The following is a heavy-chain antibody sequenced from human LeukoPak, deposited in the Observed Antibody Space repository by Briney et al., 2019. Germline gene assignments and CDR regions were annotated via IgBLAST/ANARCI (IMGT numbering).Heavy chain of an antibody. CDR3: ARVDVAARSSIDY. D-gene: IGHD6-6*01. Sequence: ASVKVSCKASGYTFTTYGITWVRQAPGQGLEWMGWINAYNGNTNYAQKLQGRVTMTTDTSTTTAYKELSRLRSDDTTAYDCARVDVAARSSIDYWVQRTLVTDSP. J-gene: IGHJ4*02. CDR2: INAYNGNT. CDR1: GYTFTTYG. V-gene: IGHV1-18*01.